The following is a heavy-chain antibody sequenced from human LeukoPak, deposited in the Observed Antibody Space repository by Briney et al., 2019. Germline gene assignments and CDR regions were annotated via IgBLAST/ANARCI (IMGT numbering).Heavy chain of an antibody. J-gene: IGHJ3*02. CDR2: IDWDDDK. CDR1: DDSISDYY. D-gene: IGHD2-2*02. CDR3: ARIGFLPAAIPGAFDI. Sequence: TLSLTCTVSDDSISDYYRGWIRQPPGKGLEWLARIDWDDDKYYSTSLKTRLTISKGTSKNQVVLTMTNMDPVDTATYYCARIGFLPAAIPGAFDIWGQGTMVTVSS. V-gene: IGHV2-70*11.